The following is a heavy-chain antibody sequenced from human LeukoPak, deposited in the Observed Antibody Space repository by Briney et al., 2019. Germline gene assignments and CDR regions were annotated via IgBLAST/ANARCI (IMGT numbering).Heavy chain of an antibody. D-gene: IGHD3-3*01. CDR2: IYPGDPNT. V-gene: IGHV5-51*01. Sequence: GESLKIACKGSGYRFISYGVGWVRQMPGRGLERMLIIYPGDPNTRYRPSFQGQVAISADKSISTAYLQWSSLKASDTAMYYCARPNYDFWSGMGAFDIWGQGTMVTVSS. CDR3: ARPNYDFWSGMGAFDI. CDR1: GYRFISYG. J-gene: IGHJ3*02.